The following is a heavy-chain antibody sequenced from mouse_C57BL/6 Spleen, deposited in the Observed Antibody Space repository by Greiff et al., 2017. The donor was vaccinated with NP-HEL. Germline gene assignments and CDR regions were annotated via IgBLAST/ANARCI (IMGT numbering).Heavy chain of an antibody. D-gene: IGHD2-5*01. V-gene: IGHV14-4*01. CDR1: GFNIKDDY. Sequence: DVQLQESGAELVRPGASVKLSCTASGFNIKDDYMHWVKQRPEQGLEWIGWIDPENGDTEYASKFKGKATITADTSSNTAYLQLSSLTSEDTAVYYCTTGYSNLYAMDYWGQGTSVTVSS. CDR2: IDPENGDT. CDR3: TTGYSNLYAMDY. J-gene: IGHJ4*01.